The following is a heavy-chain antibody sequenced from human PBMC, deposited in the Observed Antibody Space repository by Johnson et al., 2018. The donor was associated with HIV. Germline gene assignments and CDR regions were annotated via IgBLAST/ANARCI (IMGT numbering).Heavy chain of an antibody. J-gene: IGHJ3*02. CDR2: ITWNIGSI. CDR3: AKDRGGGYYGSGSYYKRPDAFDI. Sequence: VQLVESGGGLVQPGRSLRLSCAASGFTFDDYAMHWVRQAPGKGLERVSGITWNIGSIGYADSVQGRFTISRDNANHSLYLQMNRLTGEDTALYYCAKDRGGGYYGSGSYYKRPDAFDIWGQGTMVTVSS. D-gene: IGHD3-10*01. CDR1: GFTFDDYA. V-gene: IGHV3-9*01.